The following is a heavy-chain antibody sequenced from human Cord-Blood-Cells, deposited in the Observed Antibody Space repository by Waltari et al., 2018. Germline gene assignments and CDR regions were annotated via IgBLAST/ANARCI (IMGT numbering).Heavy chain of an antibody. V-gene: IGHV1-3*01. Sequence: QVQLVSSGAEVKKPGASVKVSCKASGYTFTSYAMHWVRQAPGHRLEWMGWINAANGNTKYAQKFQVRVTITMDTSASTSFMELSSLKSEDTALYYCARARELKAAATRTSWFDPWGQGTLVTVSS. CDR2: INAANGNT. D-gene: IGHD1-26*01. CDR1: GYTFTSYA. J-gene: IGHJ5*02. CDR3: ARARELKAAATRTSWFDP.